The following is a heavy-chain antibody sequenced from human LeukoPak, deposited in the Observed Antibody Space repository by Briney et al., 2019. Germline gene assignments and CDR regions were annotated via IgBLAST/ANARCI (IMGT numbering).Heavy chain of an antibody. CDR1: GFTVSSNS. CDR2: IYSGST. Sequence: PGGSLRPSCTVSGFTVSSNSMSWVRQAPGKGLEWVSFIYSGSTHYSDSVKGRFTISRDNSKNTLYLQMNSLRAEDTAVYYCAGRAGAYSHPYDYWGQGTLVTVSS. CDR3: AGRAGAYSHPYDY. D-gene: IGHD4/OR15-4a*01. J-gene: IGHJ4*02. V-gene: IGHV3-53*01.